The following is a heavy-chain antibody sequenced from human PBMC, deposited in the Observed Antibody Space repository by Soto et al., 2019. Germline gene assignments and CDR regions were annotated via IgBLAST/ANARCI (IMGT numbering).Heavy chain of an antibody. CDR1: GFTFSGSA. CDR3: TRHGYGEYENDAFDI. J-gene: IGHJ3*02. V-gene: IGHV3-73*01. Sequence: EVQLVESGGGLVQPGGSLKLSCAASGFTFSGSAMHWVRQASGKGLEWVGRIRSKANSYATAYAASVKGRFTISRDDSKNTAYRQMNSLKTEDTAVYYCTRHGYGEYENDAFDILGQGTMVTVSS. CDR2: IRSKANSYAT. D-gene: IGHD4-17*01.